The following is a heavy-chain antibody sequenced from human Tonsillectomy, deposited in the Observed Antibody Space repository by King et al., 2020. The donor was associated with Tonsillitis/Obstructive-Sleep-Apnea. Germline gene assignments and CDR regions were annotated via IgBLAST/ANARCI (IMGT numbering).Heavy chain of an antibody. J-gene: IGHJ6*02. CDR1: GFTFSSYA. V-gene: IGHV3-64D*09. CDR3: VSEPDYAMDV. D-gene: IGHD1-14*01. Sequence: VQLVESGGGLVQPGGSLRLSCSASGFTFSSYAMHWVRQAPGKGLEYVSVISSNGGRTYYADSVKGRFTISRDNSKNTLDLQMSSLRVEDTAVYYCVSEPDYAMDVWGQGTTGTVSS. CDR2: ISSNGGRT.